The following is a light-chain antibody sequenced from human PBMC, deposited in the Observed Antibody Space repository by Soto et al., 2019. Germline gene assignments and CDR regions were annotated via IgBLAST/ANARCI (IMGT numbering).Light chain of an antibody. J-gene: IGKJ4*01. CDR2: GAS. Sequence: DIQMTQSPSSLSASIGDRITITCRASQDINGRLNWYQQTRGRVPKLLIYGASNLESGDQSRFSGGGSGTDFPLTISGLHPEDFASYYCQQCYSPPLSFGGGTKVEI. CDR3: QQCYSPPLS. CDR1: QDINGR. V-gene: IGKV1-39*01.